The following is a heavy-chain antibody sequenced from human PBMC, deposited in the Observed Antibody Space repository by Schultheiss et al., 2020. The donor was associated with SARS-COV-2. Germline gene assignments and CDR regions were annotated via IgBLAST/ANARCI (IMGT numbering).Heavy chain of an antibody. V-gene: IGHV3-23*01. J-gene: IGHJ6*02. Sequence: GGSLRLSCGASGFTFTTSGMTWVRQAPGEGLEWVSTISSSGDTFYADSVKGRFTISRDNSKNTLYLQMNTLRADDTAVYYCARADSGYDYSAYYGMDVWGQGTTVTVSS. D-gene: IGHD5-12*01. CDR2: ISSSGDT. CDR1: GFTFTTSG. CDR3: ARADSGYDYSAYYGMDV.